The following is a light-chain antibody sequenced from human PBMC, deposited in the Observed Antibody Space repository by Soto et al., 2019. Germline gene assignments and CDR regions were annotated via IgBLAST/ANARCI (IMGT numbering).Light chain of an antibody. CDR1: QSVRSN. J-gene: IGKJ2*01. CDR3: QQYNNWPPYT. CDR2: GAS. V-gene: IGKV3-15*01. Sequence: EILMTQSPATLSVSPGGRATLSCRASQSVRSNLTWFQQKPGQAPRLLIYGASTRATGIPARFSGSGSGTEFTLTISSLQSEDCAVYYCQQYNNWPPYTFGQGTKLEIK.